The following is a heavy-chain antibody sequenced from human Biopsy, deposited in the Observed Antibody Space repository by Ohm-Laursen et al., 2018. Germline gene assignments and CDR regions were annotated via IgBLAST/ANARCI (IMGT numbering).Heavy chain of an antibody. CDR2: MNPNSGNT. CDR3: AREGAFGDTDAYYGLDV. V-gene: IGHV1-8*01. J-gene: IGHJ6*02. CDR1: GYTSNTYD. D-gene: IGHD3-16*01. Sequence: SSVKVSCKSSGYTSNTYDINWVRQAAGQGPEWMGRMNPNSGNTGFAQKFQGRITMTRSTSITTAYMELTNLRSEDTAVYYCAREGAFGDTDAYYGLDVWGLGTTVTVSS.